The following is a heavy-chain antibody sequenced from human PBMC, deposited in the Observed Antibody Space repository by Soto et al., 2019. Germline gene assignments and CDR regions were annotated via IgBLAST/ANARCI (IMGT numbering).Heavy chain of an antibody. Sequence: GASVKVSCKASGYTFTSYGISWVRQAPGQGLEWMGWISAYNGNTNYAQKLQGRVTMTTDTSTSTAYMELRSLRSDDTAVYYCASAHHCSSTSCYPFPLDYWGQGTLVTVS. CDR3: ASAHHCSSTSCYPFPLDY. J-gene: IGHJ4*02. CDR2: ISAYNGNT. CDR1: GYTFTSYG. D-gene: IGHD2-2*01. V-gene: IGHV1-18*01.